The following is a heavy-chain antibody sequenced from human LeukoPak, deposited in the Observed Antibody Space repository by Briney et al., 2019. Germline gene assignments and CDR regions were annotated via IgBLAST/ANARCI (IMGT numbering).Heavy chain of an antibody. V-gene: IGHV4-4*07. J-gene: IGHJ4*02. CDR1: GASISSYY. Sequence: SETLSLTCTVSGASISSYYWSWIRQPAGKGLEGIGRIYTSGTTNYNPSLKSRVTMSVDTSKNQFSLKLSSVTAADTAVYYCASRGYYDSNGYSDYWGQGTLVTVSS. CDR2: IYTSGTT. CDR3: ASRGYYDSNGYSDY. D-gene: IGHD3-22*01.